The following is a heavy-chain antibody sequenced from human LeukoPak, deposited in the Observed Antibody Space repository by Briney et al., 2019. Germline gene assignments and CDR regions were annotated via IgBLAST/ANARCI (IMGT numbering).Heavy chain of an antibody. Sequence: SETLSLTCTVSGGSISGSISSYYWNWIRQPPGKGLEWIGYVYYTGSTTYNPSLKSRVTISADTSKNQFSLKLSSVTAADTAVYYCARARRVPAAISASNWFDPWGQGTLVTVSS. V-gene: IGHV4-61*01. J-gene: IGHJ5*02. CDR1: GGSISGSISSYY. D-gene: IGHD2-2*01. CDR2: VYYTGST. CDR3: ARARRVPAAISASNWFDP.